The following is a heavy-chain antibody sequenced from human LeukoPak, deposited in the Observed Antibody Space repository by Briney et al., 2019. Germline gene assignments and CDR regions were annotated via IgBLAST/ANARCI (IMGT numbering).Heavy chain of an antibody. J-gene: IGHJ3*02. CDR1: GGSISTYY. CDR2: IYHSGST. D-gene: IGHD3-22*01. V-gene: IGHV4-59*08. CDR3: GRPLSYYSDSSGDDAFDI. Sequence: PSETLSLTCTVSGGSISTYYWSWIRQPPGKGLEWIGNIYHSGSTYYNPSLKSRVTISVDTSKNQFSLKLSSVTAADTAVYYCGRPLSYYSDSSGDDAFDIWGQGTMVTVSS.